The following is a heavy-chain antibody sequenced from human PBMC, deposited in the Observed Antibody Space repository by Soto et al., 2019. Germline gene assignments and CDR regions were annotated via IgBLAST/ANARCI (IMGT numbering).Heavy chain of an antibody. J-gene: IGHJ5*02. V-gene: IGHV1-8*01. CDR1: GYPFTSYH. D-gene: IGHD6-19*01. CDR3: ARGRFISKGYDSGWYIAH. CDR2: MNPDSGST. Sequence: QVQLVQSGPEGKKPGASLKVSGKLSGYPFTSYHVTWVRKAPGQGLEWMGWMNPDSGSTDYALKFQGRLTMTRNTSMSTAYLELRSLTSEDTAIYYCARGRFISKGYDSGWYIAHWGQGTQVIVSS.